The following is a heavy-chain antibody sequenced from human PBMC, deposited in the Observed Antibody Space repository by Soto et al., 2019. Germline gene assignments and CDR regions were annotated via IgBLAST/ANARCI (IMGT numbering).Heavy chain of an antibody. CDR2: ISYDGSNK. CDR1: GFTFSSYA. Sequence: GGSLRLSCAASGFTFSSYAMHWVRQAPGKGLEWVAVISYDGSNKYYADSVKGRFTISRDNSKNTLYLQMNSLRAEDTAVYYCASVRYRYGSLYFDYWGQGTLVTVSS. D-gene: IGHD5-18*01. CDR3: ASVRYRYGSLYFDY. J-gene: IGHJ4*02. V-gene: IGHV3-30-3*01.